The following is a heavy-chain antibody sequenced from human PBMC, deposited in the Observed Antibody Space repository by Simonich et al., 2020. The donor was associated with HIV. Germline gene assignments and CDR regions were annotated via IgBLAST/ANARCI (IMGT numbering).Heavy chain of an antibody. CDR3: ARLKVVGTTNVLYYFDY. CDR2: INHSGST. CDR1: GGSLSGYF. D-gene: IGHD1-26*01. Sequence: QVQLQQWGAGLLKPSETLSLTCAVYGGSLSGYFWSWIRQPPGKGLEWIGEINHSGSTNYKPSLKSRVTTSVDTSKNQFSLKLSSVTAADTAVYYCARLKVVGTTNVLYYFDYWGQGTLVTVSS. J-gene: IGHJ4*02. V-gene: IGHV4-34*01.